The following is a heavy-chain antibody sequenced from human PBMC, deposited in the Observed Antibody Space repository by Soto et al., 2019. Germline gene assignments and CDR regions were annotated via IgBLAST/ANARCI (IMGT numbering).Heavy chain of an antibody. CDR3: ARDMNGVLGMGH. Sequence: QVQLQESGPGLVKPSQTLSLTCTVSGGSISSGGYYWSWIRQHPGKGLEWIGYIYYSGSTYYNPSLKSRVTMSVDASKSQFSLKLSSVTAADTAVYYCARDMNGVLGMGHWGQGTLVTVSS. CDR1: GGSISSGGYY. D-gene: IGHD2-8*01. V-gene: IGHV4-31*03. J-gene: IGHJ4*02. CDR2: IYYSGST.